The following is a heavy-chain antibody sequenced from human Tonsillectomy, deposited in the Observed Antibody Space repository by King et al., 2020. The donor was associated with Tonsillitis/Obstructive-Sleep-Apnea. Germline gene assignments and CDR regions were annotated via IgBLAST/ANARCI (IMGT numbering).Heavy chain of an antibody. Sequence: VQLVESGSELKKPGASVKVSCKASGYTFTSYAMNWVRQAPGQGLEWMGWINTNTGNPTYAQGFTGRFVFSLDTSVSTAYLQISSLKAEDTAVYYCAGDGGGVYCSGGSCYPYDWFDPWGQGTLVTVSS. J-gene: IGHJ5*02. D-gene: IGHD2-15*01. CDR2: INTNTGNP. CDR3: AGDGGGVYCSGGSCYPYDWFDP. CDR1: GYTFTSYA. V-gene: IGHV7-4-1*02.